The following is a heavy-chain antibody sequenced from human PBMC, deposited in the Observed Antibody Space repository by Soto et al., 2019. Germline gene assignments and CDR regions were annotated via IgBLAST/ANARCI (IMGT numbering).Heavy chain of an antibody. CDR2: IYYSGST. Sequence: SETLSLTCTVSGGPIRSYYWSWIRQPPGKGLEWIGYIYYSGSTNYNPSLKSRVTISVDTSKNQFSLKLSSVTAADTAVYYCARAYGANCFDFWGQGTLVTVSS. D-gene: IGHD4-17*01. J-gene: IGHJ4*02. CDR1: GGPIRSYY. CDR3: ARAYGANCFDF. V-gene: IGHV4-59*01.